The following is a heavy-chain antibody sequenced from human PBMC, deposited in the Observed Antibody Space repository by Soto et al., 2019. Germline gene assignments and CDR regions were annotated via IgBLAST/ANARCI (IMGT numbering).Heavy chain of an antibody. CDR3: ARGRYCLTGRCFPNWFDS. CDR2: IYKSTTT. V-gene: IGHV4-30-4*01. D-gene: IGHD2-15*01. J-gene: IGHJ5*01. CDR1: GDSISTVDYF. Sequence: LSLTCSVSGDSISTVDYFWAWIRQPPGQALEYIGYIYKSTTTYYNPSFESRVAISLDTSKSQFSLNVTSVTAADTAVYFCARGRYCLTGRCFPNWFDSWGQGTLVTVSS.